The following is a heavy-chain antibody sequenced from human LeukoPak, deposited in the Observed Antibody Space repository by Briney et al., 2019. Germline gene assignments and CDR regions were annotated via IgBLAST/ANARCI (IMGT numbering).Heavy chain of an antibody. V-gene: IGHV3-30*18. Sequence: GGSLRLSCAPSGFTFSSYGMHWVRQAPGKGLEWGAVISYDGSNKYYADSVKGRFTISRDNSKNTLYLQMNSLRAEGTAVYYCAKAYYSGWKGAFDSWGQGTMVTVSS. CDR1: GFTFSSYG. CDR2: ISYDGSNK. D-gene: IGHD6-19*01. J-gene: IGHJ3*02. CDR3: AKAYYSGWKGAFDS.